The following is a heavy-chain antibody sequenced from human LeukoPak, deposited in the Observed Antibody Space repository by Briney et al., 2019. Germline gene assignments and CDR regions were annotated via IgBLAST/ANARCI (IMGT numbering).Heavy chain of an antibody. Sequence: GEALQISFKGSGYRFTTYFIAWVRRMPGKGLECMGIIYPGDSHTKYSPSFQGQVSISADKSINTAYLQWSSLQASDTAMYYCARVNRVGVTNTEYLDAFDIWGQGTMVTVSS. CDR1: GYRFTTYF. J-gene: IGHJ3*02. V-gene: IGHV5-51*01. CDR2: IYPGDSHT. CDR3: ARVNRVGVTNTEYLDAFDI. D-gene: IGHD1-26*01.